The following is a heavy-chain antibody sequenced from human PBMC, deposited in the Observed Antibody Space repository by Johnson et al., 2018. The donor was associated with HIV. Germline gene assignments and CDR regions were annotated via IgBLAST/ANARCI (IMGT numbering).Heavy chain of an antibody. J-gene: IGHJ3*02. CDR1: GFTFSSYA. Sequence: QVQLVESGGGVVQPGRSLRLSCAASGFTFSSYAMHWVRQAPGKGLEWVAVISYDGSEQYYADSVKGRFTISRDSSKNPLYLQVNSLRAEDTAVYYCARGSRYTHDNDDVYLLHAFDIWGQGTVVTVSS. V-gene: IGHV3-30*04. CDR3: ARGSRYTHDNDDVYLLHAFDI. CDR2: ISYDGSEQ. D-gene: IGHD3-16*01.